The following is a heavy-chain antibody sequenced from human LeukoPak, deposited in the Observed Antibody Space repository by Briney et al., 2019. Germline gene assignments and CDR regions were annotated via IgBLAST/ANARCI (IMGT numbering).Heavy chain of an antibody. CDR1: GFSFSNYG. CDR2: IRPNGEV. D-gene: IGHD2-21*01. V-gene: IGHV3-21*01. Sequence: GGSLRLSCAASGFSFSNYGMNWVRQAPGQGLEWVSSIRPNGEVFYTDSVRGRFTISRDNAKNSLYLQMSSLRVEDTAVYYCAIPGSYCGGDCYPYYFDYWGQGTLVTVSS. CDR3: AIPGSYCGGDCYPYYFDY. J-gene: IGHJ4*02.